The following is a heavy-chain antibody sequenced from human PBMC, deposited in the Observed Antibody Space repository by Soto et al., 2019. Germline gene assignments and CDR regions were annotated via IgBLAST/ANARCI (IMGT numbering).Heavy chain of an antibody. Sequence: GSPRLSCAASGFTFSSYAMSWVRQAPGKGLELVSAISGSGGSTYYADSVKGRFTISRDNSKNTLYLQMNSLRAEDTAVYYCAKPGRASSGSLHYYGMDVWGQGTTVTVSS. D-gene: IGHD3-3*01. V-gene: IGHV3-23*01. J-gene: IGHJ6*02. CDR1: GFTFSSYA. CDR2: ISGSGGST. CDR3: AKPGRASSGSLHYYGMDV.